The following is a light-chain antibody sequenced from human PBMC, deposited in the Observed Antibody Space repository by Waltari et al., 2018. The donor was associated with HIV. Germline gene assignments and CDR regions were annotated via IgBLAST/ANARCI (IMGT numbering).Light chain of an antibody. V-gene: IGKV2-28*01. CDR1: QSLLHSDGYNF. CDR3: MQSLEIPHT. J-gene: IGKJ2*01. Sequence: IVMTQSPLSLPVTPGEPATISCRSGQSLLHSDGYNFLDWYLQRPGQPPQLLIYFGSHRAPGVPTRFTGSGSDTNFILNITRVEADDVGVYLCMQSLEIPHTFGQGTRVES. CDR2: FGS.